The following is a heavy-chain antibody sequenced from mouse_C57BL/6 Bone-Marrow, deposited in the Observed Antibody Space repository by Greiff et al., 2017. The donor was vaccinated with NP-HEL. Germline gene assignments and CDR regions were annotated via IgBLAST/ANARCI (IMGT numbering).Heavy chain of an antibody. CDR2: IWTGGGT. CDR3: ARNCYYGNYGWYFDV. D-gene: IGHD2-1*01. J-gene: IGHJ1*03. Sequence: VQGVESGPGLVAPSQSLSITCTVSGFSLTSYAISWVRQPPGKGLEWLGVIWTGGGTNYNSALKSRLSISKDNSKSQVFLKMNSLQTDDTARYYCARNCYYGNYGWYFDVWGTGTTVTVSS. CDR1: GFSLTSYA. V-gene: IGHV2-9-1*01.